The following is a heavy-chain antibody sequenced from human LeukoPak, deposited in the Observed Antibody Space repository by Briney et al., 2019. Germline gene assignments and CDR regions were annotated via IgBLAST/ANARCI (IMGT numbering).Heavy chain of an antibody. V-gene: IGHV3-53*01. CDR2: IYSGGST. D-gene: IGHD3-22*01. CDR3: ARARLGAFDI. J-gene: IGHJ3*02. Sequence: GGSLRLSCAASGFTVSGNYMSRVRQGPGKGLEWVSTIYSGGSTYYADSVKGRFTISRDNSKNTLYLQMNSLRAEDTAVYYCARARLGAFDIWGQGTMVTVSS. CDR1: GFTVSGNY.